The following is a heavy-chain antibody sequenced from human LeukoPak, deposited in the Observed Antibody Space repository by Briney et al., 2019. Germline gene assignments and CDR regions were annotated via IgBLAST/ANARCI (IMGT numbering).Heavy chain of an antibody. J-gene: IGHJ6*03. CDR2: IIPIFGTA. Sequence: SVKVSCKASGYTFTSYGISWVRQAPGQGLEWMGGIIPIFGTANYAQKFQGRVTITADESTSTAYMELSSLRSEDTAVYYCARFYYDSSGPPDGYYYMDVWGKGTTVTVSS. CDR1: GYTFTSYG. D-gene: IGHD3-22*01. V-gene: IGHV1-69*13. CDR3: ARFYYDSSGPPDGYYYMDV.